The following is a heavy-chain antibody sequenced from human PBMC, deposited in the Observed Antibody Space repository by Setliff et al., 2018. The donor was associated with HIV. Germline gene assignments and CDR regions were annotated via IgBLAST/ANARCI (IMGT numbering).Heavy chain of an antibody. CDR3: AKDFLAGGSGSYLGFDY. CDR1: GFTFSSYT. CDR2: IYYDGSTE. J-gene: IGHJ4*02. D-gene: IGHD3-10*01. Sequence: GESLKISCAASGFTFSSYTMDWVRQAPGKGLEWVALIYYDGSTEYYADSVKGRFTISRDNSNNTLYLQMNSLTAEDTAVYYCAKDFLAGGSGSYLGFDYWGQGTLVTVSS. V-gene: IGHV3-30*18.